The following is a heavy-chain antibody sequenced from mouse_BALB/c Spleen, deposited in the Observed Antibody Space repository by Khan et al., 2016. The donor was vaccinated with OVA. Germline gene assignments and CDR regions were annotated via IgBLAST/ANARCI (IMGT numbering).Heavy chain of an antibody. CDR1: GYAFTSYY. V-gene: IGHV1S81*02. Sequence: QVQLQQSGAELVKPGASVKLSCKASGYAFTSYYIYWMKQRPGQGLEWIGEINPSNGGTNFNEKFKSKATQTVDKSSSTAYMQLSSLTSEESAVYYCTRGGYGGFAYWGQGTLVTVSA. D-gene: IGHD1-2*01. CDR2: INPSNGGT. CDR3: TRGGYGGFAY. J-gene: IGHJ3*01.